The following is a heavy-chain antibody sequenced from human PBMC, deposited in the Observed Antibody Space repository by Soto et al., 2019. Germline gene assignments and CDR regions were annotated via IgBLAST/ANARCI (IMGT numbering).Heavy chain of an antibody. D-gene: IGHD3-16*02. Sequence: SETLSLTWTVSGGSSSSHYCSWIRQPPGKGLEWIGYIYYSGSTNYNPSLKSRVTISVDTSKNQFSLKLSSVTAADTAVYYCARRDFTYYDYIWGSYRYRSDAFDIWGQGTMVTVSS. CDR1: GGSSSSHY. CDR2: IYYSGST. CDR3: ARRDFTYYDYIWGSYRYRSDAFDI. V-gene: IGHV4-59*08. J-gene: IGHJ3*02.